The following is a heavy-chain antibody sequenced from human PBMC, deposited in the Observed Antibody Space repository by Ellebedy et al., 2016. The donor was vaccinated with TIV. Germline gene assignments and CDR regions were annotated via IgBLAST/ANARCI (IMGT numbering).Heavy chain of an antibody. D-gene: IGHD6-19*01. CDR1: GDILSSYA. V-gene: IGHV1-69*13. J-gene: IGHJ4*02. CDR3: VRIEDGGWALDH. Sequence: SVKVSCKASGDILSSYAISWVRQAPGQGLEWMGGVIPIIGAVNYAPDFQGRVTITADAFTYTSHMLLSSLSSDDTAIYYCVRIEDGGWALDHWGQGTLVTVSS. CDR2: VIPIIGAV.